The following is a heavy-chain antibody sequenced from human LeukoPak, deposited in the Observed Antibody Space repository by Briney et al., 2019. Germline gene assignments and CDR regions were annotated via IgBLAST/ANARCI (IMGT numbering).Heavy chain of an antibody. CDR3: VKVAKYYYGSETYYFFEH. J-gene: IGHJ4*02. V-gene: IGHV3-7*01. Sequence: GESLRLSCAASGFTFTTYWMSWVRQLPGKGLEWVANINQDGTEKYYVDSVKGRFTISRDNAKNSLDLQMSSLRVEDTGIYYCVKVAKYYYGSETYYFFEHWGQGTPVTASS. D-gene: IGHD3-10*01. CDR2: INQDGTEK. CDR1: GFTFTTYW.